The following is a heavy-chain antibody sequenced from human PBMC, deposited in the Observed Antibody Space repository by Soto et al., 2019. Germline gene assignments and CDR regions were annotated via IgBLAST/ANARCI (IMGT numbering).Heavy chain of an antibody. CDR2: IYYSGST. CDR3: ARDQAGYYYGSGSSPYGMDV. J-gene: IGHJ6*02. CDR1: GGSISSGDYY. D-gene: IGHD3-10*01. Sequence: PSETLSLTCTVSGGSISSGDYYWSWIRQPPGKGLEWIGYIYYSGSTYCNPSLKSRVTISVDTSKNQFSLKLSSVTAADTAVYYCARDQAGYYYGSGSSPYGMDVWGQGTTVTVSS. V-gene: IGHV4-30-4*01.